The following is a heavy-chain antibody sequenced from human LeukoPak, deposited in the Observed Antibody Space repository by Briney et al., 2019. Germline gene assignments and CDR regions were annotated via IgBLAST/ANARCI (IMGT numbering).Heavy chain of an antibody. Sequence: GASVKVSCKASGYTFTSYGISWVRQAPGQGLEWMGWISAYNGNTNYAQKLQGRATMTRDTSTSTVYMELSSLRSEDTAVYYCARGRSIAARSHPHDYWGQGTLVTVSS. CDR1: GYTFTSYG. CDR3: ARGRSIAARSHPHDY. CDR2: ISAYNGNT. D-gene: IGHD6-6*01. J-gene: IGHJ4*02. V-gene: IGHV1-18*01.